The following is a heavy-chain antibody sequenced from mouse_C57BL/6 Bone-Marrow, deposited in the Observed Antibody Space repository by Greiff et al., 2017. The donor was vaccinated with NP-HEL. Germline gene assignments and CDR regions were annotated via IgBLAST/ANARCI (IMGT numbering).Heavy chain of an antibody. J-gene: IGHJ4*01. CDR2: ISDGGSYT. CDR1: GFTFSSYA. V-gene: IGHV5-4*03. Sequence: DVKLVESGGGLVKPGGSLKLSCAASGFTFSSYAMSWVRQTPEKRLEWVATISDGGSYTYYPDNVKGRFTISRDNAKNNLYLQMSHLKSEDTAMYYCARGYYYGRDYAMDYWGQGTSVTVSS. D-gene: IGHD1-1*01. CDR3: ARGYYYGRDYAMDY.